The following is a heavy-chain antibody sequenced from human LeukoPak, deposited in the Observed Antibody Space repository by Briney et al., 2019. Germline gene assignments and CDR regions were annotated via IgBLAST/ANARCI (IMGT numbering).Heavy chain of an antibody. D-gene: IGHD3-3*01. CDR1: AFTFSNYA. Sequence: GGSLRLSCAASAFTFSNYAMNWVRQAPGKGLEWVSTISGSGGDTYYADSVKGRFTISRDNSKNTLYLQMNSLRAEDTAVYYCAKGPYYEFWSGGDAWGQGTLVTVSS. J-gene: IGHJ5*02. CDR2: ISGSGGDT. V-gene: IGHV3-23*01. CDR3: AKGPYYEFWSGGDA.